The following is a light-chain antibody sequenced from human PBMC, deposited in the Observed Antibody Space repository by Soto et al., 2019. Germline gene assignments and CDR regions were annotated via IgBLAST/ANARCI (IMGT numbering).Light chain of an antibody. J-gene: IGKJ1*01. Sequence: VKTQDPAALSKSGGERVSLSGWASQTINNNVAWYQLKDGQVPRLLIYGASTRSADVPAWVRGGGSRTEFTLTIRSLQSEDFAEYHCQQYNNWPQMFGQGTKVDIK. V-gene: IGKV3-15*01. CDR1: QTINNN. CDR3: QQYNNWPQM. CDR2: GAS.